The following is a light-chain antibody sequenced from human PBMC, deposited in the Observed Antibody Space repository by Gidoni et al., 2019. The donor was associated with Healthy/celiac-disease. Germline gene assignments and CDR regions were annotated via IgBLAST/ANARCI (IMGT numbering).Light chain of an antibody. CDR2: WAS. J-gene: IGKJ1*01. Sequence: SLGERATINCKSSQSVLYSSNNQNYLAWYQQKPGQPPKLLIYWASTRESGVPDRFRGSGSGTDFTLPISSLQAEDVAVYSCQQYYSTPRTFGQGTKVEIK. CDR1: QSVLYSSNNQNY. CDR3: QQYYSTPRT. V-gene: IGKV4-1*01.